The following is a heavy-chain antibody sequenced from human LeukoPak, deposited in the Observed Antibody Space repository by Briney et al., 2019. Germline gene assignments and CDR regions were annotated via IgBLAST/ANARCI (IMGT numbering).Heavy chain of an antibody. CDR2: ITPIFGAA. CDR3: ARNSRVASTSGLNY. D-gene: IGHD4-23*01. J-gene: IGHJ4*02. CDR1: GGTFSSYP. V-gene: IGHV1-69*13. Sequence: SVKVSCKASGGTFSSYPFTWVRQAPGQGLEWMGEITPIFGAANYAQTFQGRVTITADESTSTIFMELSSLRSDDTAFYYCARNSRVASTSGLNYWGQGTLVTVSS.